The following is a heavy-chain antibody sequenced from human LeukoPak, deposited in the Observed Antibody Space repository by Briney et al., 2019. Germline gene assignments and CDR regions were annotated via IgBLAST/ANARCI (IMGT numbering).Heavy chain of an antibody. Sequence: PGGSLRLSCAASGFTFSSYGMHWVRQAPGKGLEWVAFIRYDGSSNYYADPVKGRFTISRDNSKNTLYLQMNSLRPEDTAVYYCASERDYGDSNAFDMWGQGTMVTVSS. CDR1: GFTFSSYG. J-gene: IGHJ3*02. D-gene: IGHD4-17*01. CDR3: ASERDYGDSNAFDM. CDR2: IRYDGSSN. V-gene: IGHV3-30*02.